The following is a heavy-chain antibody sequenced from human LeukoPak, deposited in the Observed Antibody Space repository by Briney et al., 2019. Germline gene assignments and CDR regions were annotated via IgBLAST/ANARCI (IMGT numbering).Heavy chain of an antibody. Sequence: SQTLSLTCAVSGGSISSGGYSWSWIRQPPGKGLEWIGYIYHSGSTYYNPSLKSRVTISVDRSKNQFSLKLSSVTAADTAVYYCARADFWSGFSLFGIWGQGTMVTVSS. CDR2: IYHSGST. CDR3: ARADFWSGFSLFGI. D-gene: IGHD3-3*01. J-gene: IGHJ3*02. CDR1: GGSISSGGYS. V-gene: IGHV4-30-2*01.